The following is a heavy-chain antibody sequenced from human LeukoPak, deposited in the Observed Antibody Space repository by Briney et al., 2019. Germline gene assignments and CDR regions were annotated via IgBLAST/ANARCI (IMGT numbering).Heavy chain of an antibody. CDR1: GFTFSAFW. V-gene: IGHV3-74*01. Sequence: GGSLRLSCAASGFTFSAFWMHWVRQAPGKGLVWVSRINSDDGRTTCADSVKGRFTISRDNAKNTLYLQMNSLRAEDTAVYYCARGLVHDTSGYYSDYWGQGTLVTVSS. CDR3: ARGLVHDTSGYYSDY. J-gene: IGHJ4*02. D-gene: IGHD3-22*01. CDR2: INSDDGRT.